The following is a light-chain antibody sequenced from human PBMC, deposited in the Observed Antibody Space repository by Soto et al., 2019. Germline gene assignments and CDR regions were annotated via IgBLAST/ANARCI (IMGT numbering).Light chain of an antibody. CDR1: SSNIGTNY. V-gene: IGLV1-47*01. CDR2: SNN. CDR3: AAWDDSLNGPGV. J-gene: IGLJ3*02. Sequence: QSVLTQPPSASGTPGQRVTISCSGSSSNIGTNYVYWYQQLPGTAPKLLIYSNNQRPSGVPDRFSGSKSGTSASLAISGLRSEDDADYFCAAWDDSLNGPGVFGGGTKLTVL.